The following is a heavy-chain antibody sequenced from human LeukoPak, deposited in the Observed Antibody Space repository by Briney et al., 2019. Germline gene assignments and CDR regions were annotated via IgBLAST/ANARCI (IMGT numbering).Heavy chain of an antibody. J-gene: IGHJ5*02. D-gene: IGHD1-26*01. CDR2: INPNSGGT. CDR3: ARGELVGLGATSAGWFDP. Sequence: GASVKVSCTASGYTFTGYYMHWVRQAPGQGLEWMGRINPNSGGTNSAQKFQGRVTMTRDTSISTAYMELSRLTSDDTAVYYCARGELVGLGATSAGWFDPWGQGTLVTVSS. CDR1: GYTFTGYY. V-gene: IGHV1-2*06.